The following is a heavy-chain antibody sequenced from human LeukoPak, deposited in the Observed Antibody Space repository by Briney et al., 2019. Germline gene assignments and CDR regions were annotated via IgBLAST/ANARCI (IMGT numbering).Heavy chain of an antibody. D-gene: IGHD3-10*01. Sequence: QTGGSLRLSCAASGFTFSSYGMHWVRQAPDKGLEWVAFIRYDGSNKYYADSVEGRFTISRDNSKNTLYLQMNSLRAEDTAVYYCAKDRTMVRGVQPLYWGQGTLVTVSS. CDR3: AKDRTMVRGVQPLY. CDR2: IRYDGSNK. CDR1: GFTFSSYG. V-gene: IGHV3-30*02. J-gene: IGHJ4*02.